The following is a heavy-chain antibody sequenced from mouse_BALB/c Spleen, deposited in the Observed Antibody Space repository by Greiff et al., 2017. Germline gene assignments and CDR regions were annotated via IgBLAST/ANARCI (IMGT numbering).Heavy chain of an antibody. CDR3: ARDYGSSYDAVDY. D-gene: IGHD1-1*01. CDR1: GFTFTDYY. J-gene: IGHJ4*01. CDR2: IRNKANGYTT. Sequence: EVKVVQSGGGLVQPGGSLILSCAASGFTFTDYYMSWVRQPPGKALEWLGFIRNKANGYTTEYSASVKGRFTISRANSQSILYLQMNTLRAEDSATYYCARDYGSSYDAVDYGGRGTAVTVCS. V-gene: IGHV7-3*02.